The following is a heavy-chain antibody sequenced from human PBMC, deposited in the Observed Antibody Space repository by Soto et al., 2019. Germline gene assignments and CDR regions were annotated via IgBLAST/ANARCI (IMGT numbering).Heavy chain of an antibody. J-gene: IGHJ4*02. CDR3: ARDDSSGYNPDY. CDR2: INPSGGST. V-gene: IGHV1-46*01. D-gene: IGHD3-22*01. Sequence: ASVKVSCKASGYTFPSYYIHWVRQAPGQGLEWMGIINPSGGSTSYAQKFQGRVTMTRDTSTSTVYMELSSLRSEDTAVYYCARDDSSGYNPDYWGQGTLVTVSS. CDR1: GYTFPSYY.